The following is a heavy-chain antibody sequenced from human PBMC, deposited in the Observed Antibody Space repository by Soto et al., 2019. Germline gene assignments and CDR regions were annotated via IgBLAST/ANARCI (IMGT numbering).Heavy chain of an antibody. V-gene: IGHV1-46*03. CDR1: GYTFTSYY. J-gene: IGHJ6*03. CDR3: ARQGERATGYYYYYMDV. D-gene: IGHD1-26*01. Sequence: GASVKVSCKASGYTFTSYYMHWVRQAPGQGLEWMGIINPSGGSTSYAQKFQGRVTMTRDTSTSTVYMELSSLRSEDTAVYYCARQGERATGYYYYYMDVWGKGTTVTVSS. CDR2: INPSGGST.